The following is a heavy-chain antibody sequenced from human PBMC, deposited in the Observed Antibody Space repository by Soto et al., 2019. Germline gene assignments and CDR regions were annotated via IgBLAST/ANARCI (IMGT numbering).Heavy chain of an antibody. D-gene: IGHD3-10*01. CDR1: GYTFTSYG. Sequence: LKVSCTASGYTFTSYGFRWVRQASRQGREWMAWIRAYSGNTNYAQKLQGRGTMTTHTSTSTAYMELSSVRSEDTAVYYCARVPFPATRGVYYYYGMDVWGQGTTVTVSS. V-gene: IGHV1-18*01. J-gene: IGHJ6*02. CDR2: IRAYSGNT. CDR3: ARVPFPATRGVYYYYGMDV.